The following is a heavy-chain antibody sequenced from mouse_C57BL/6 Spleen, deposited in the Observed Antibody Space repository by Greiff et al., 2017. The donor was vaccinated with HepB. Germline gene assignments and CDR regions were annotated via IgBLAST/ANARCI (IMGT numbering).Heavy chain of an antibody. Sequence: EVKLMESGGGLVKPGGSLKLSCAASGFTFSSYTMSWVRQTPEKRLEWVATISGGGGNIYYPDSVKGRFTISRDNAKKTLYLQMSSLRAEDTALYYCASQGFWFAYWGQGTLVTVSA. CDR2: ISGGGGNI. CDR1: GFTFSSYT. J-gene: IGHJ3*01. CDR3: ASQGFWFAY. V-gene: IGHV5-9*01.